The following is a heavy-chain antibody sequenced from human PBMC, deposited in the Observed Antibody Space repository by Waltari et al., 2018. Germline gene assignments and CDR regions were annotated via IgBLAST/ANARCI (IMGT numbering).Heavy chain of an antibody. Sequence: QITLTESGPMVVKPTQTLTLTCTFSGFSVSANAVGVGWIRQAPGKALEWLADIYWNDDKRYSPSLRDSLTVIKDRTGHQVVLTMTNVDPVDTGTYYCAYRRPSYYDSSPYDYWGRGILVTVSS. D-gene: IGHD3-22*01. CDR2: IYWNDDK. J-gene: IGHJ4*02. V-gene: IGHV2-5*01. CDR1: GFSVSANAVG. CDR3: AYRRPSYYDSSPYDY.